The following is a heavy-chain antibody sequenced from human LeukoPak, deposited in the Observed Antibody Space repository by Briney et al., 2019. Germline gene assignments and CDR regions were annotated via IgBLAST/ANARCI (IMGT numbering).Heavy chain of an antibody. V-gene: IGHV4-4*09. CDR1: GGSNNSYC. J-gene: IGHJ5*02. CDR3: ARKAPKKGWFDP. Sequence: PSETLSLTCTVSGGSNNSYCWSWIRQPPGKGLEWIGYTHPSGNTNYSPSLKSRVTISIDTSRNQFSLKLSSVTAADTAVYYCARKAPKKGWFDPWGQGTLVTVSS. CDR2: THPSGNT.